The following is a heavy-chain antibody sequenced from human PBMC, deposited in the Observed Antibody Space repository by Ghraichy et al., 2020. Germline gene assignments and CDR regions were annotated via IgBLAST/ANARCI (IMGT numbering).Heavy chain of an antibody. Sequence: SETLSLTCTVSGGSISSGGYYWSWIRQHPGKGLEWIGYIYYSGSTYYNPSLKSRVTISVDTSKNQFSLKLSSVTAADTAVYYCARAEDGSGSPCDYWGQGTLVTVSS. D-gene: IGHD3-10*01. CDR3: ARAEDGSGSPCDY. V-gene: IGHV4-31*03. CDR2: IYYSGST. CDR1: GGSISSGGYY. J-gene: IGHJ4*02.